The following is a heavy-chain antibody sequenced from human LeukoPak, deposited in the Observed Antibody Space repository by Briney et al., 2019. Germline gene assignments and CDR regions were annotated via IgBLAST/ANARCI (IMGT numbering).Heavy chain of an antibody. Sequence: ASVKVSCKVSGYTLTELSMHWVRQAPGNGLEWMGGFDPEDGETIYAQKFQGRVTMTEDTSTDTAYMELSSLRSEDTAVYYCATAPTYSHYYDSSGYQNNWFDPWGQGTLVTVSS. CDR1: GYTLTELS. D-gene: IGHD3-22*01. CDR2: FDPEDGET. CDR3: ATAPTYSHYYDSSGYQNNWFDP. J-gene: IGHJ5*02. V-gene: IGHV1-24*01.